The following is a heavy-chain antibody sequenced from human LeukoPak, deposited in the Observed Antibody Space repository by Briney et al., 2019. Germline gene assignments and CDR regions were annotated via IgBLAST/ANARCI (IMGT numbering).Heavy chain of an antibody. CDR3: AREVGIRYDFLSGYLYYFDY. J-gene: IGHJ4*02. Sequence: GGALRLSCAASGFTFSSYSINWVRQAPGKGREWVSSISSSSYIYYAVSVKGRFTISRDNPKNSLYLQMNSLRAEDTAVYYCAREVGIRYDFLSGYLYYFDYWGQGTLVTVSS. CDR1: GFTFSSYS. V-gene: IGHV3-21*01. CDR2: ISSSSYI. D-gene: IGHD3-3*01.